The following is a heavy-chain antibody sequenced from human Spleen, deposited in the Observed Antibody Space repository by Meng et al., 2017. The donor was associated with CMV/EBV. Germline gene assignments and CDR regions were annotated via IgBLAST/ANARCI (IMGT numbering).Heavy chain of an antibody. CDR2: FGSSGNT. V-gene: IGHV3-23*01. D-gene: IGHD5-18*01. CDR3: AKRDTTKYFDS. Sequence: RSCAACGFPFSSYAMSWVRQAPGKGLEWVSTFGSSGNTYYADSVKGRFTISRDNSKNTLFLQMNSLRAEDTAVFYCAKRDTTKYFDSWGQGILVTVSS. J-gene: IGHJ4*02. CDR1: GFPFSSYA.